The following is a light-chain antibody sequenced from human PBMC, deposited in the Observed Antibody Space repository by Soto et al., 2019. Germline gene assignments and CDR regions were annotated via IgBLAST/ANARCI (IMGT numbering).Light chain of an antibody. Sequence: EIVLTQSPGTVSLSPGERVTLSCRASQSVGGNFFAWYQQKPGQAPRLVVSSASTRATGIPDRFSGSGSGTDFALNVIRLEPEDFAGYFCRQYGSSRYSFCQGTKLEI. CDR1: QSVGGNF. CDR3: RQYGSSRYS. CDR2: SAS. V-gene: IGKV3-20*01. J-gene: IGKJ2*03.